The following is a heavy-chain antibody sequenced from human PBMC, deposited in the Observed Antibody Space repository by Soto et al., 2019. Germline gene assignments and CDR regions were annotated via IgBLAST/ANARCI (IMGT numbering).Heavy chain of an antibody. CDR2: ISGYNGNT. CDR1: GYTFTSYA. V-gene: IGHV1-18*01. D-gene: IGHD3-10*01. CDR3: ARDRGWYFDL. Sequence: QVQVVQSGAEVKKPGASVKVSCKASGYTFTSYAISWVRQAPGQGLEWMGWISGYNGNTNYAQNLQDRVIMTTDTSTTTAYMELRSLTSDDTAVYYCARDRGWYFDLWGRGTLVTVSS. J-gene: IGHJ2*01.